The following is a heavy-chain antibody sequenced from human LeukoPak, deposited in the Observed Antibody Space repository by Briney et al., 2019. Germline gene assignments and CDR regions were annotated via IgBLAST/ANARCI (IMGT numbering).Heavy chain of an antibody. CDR3: ARGSGAGGYDSRRYYYYYYMDV. V-gene: IGHV4-34*01. Sequence: SETLSLTCAVYGGSFSGYYWSWIRQPPGKGLEWIGEINHSGSTNYNTSLKSRVTISVDTSKNQFSLKLSSVTAADTAVYYCARGSGAGGYDSRRYYYYYYMDVWGKGTTVTVSS. D-gene: IGHD5-12*01. CDR2: INHSGST. CDR1: GGSFSGYY. J-gene: IGHJ6*03.